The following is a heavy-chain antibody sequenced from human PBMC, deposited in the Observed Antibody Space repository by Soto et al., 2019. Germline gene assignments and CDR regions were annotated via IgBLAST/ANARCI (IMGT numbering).Heavy chain of an antibody. CDR3: AREAGVRYPFDP. J-gene: IGHJ5*02. V-gene: IGHV4-59*01. D-gene: IGHD3-9*01. CDR2: IYYSGGT. CDR1: GGSIISYY. Sequence: SETLSLTCTVSGGSIISYYWSWIRQPPGKGLEWIGYIYYSGGTNYNPSLKSRVTISVDTSKNQFSLRLSSVSAADTAMYYCAREAGVRYPFDPWGQGTLVTVSS.